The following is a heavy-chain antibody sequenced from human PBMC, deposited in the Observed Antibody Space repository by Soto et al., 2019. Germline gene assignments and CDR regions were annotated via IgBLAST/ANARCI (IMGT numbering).Heavy chain of an antibody. V-gene: IGHV3-74*01. CDR3: ARDNWNSY. CDR1: GFTCISYC. J-gene: IGHJ4*01. Sequence: PGGPLRLSCAAFGFTCISYCMHWVRQAPGKGLMWVSRIHNDGSTTRYADSVKGRFTISRDNAKNTLYLQMSSLRVEDTAVYYCARDNWNSYWGQGTLVPVSS. D-gene: IGHD1-7*01. CDR2: IHNDGSTT.